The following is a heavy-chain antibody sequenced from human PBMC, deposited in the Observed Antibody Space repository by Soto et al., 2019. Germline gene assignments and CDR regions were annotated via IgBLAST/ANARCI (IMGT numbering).Heavy chain of an antibody. CDR1: GFTFSSYS. D-gene: IGHD6-13*01. CDR2: ISSSSSTI. V-gene: IGHV3-48*01. Sequence: EVQLVESGGGLVQPGGSLRLSCAASGFTFSSYSMNWVGQAPGKGLEWVSYISSSSSTIYYADSVKGGFTISRDNAKNSLYLQMNSLRAEDTAVYYCARHPERIAEIGWFDPWGQGTLVTVSS. J-gene: IGHJ5*02. CDR3: ARHPERIAEIGWFDP.